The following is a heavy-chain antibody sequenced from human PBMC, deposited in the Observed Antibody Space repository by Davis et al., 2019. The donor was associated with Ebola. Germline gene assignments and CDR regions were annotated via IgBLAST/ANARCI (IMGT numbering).Heavy chain of an antibody. CDR2: IYHDGRT. Sequence: PSETLSLTCAVSGYSISSGYYWGWIRQPLGKGLEWIGTIYHDGRTYYKPSLKSRVSISIDTSKNQFSLKLTSVTAADTAVYYCARRVDYFDYWGQGTLVTVSS. V-gene: IGHV4-38-2*01. CDR3: ARRVDYFDY. CDR1: GYSISSGYY. D-gene: IGHD2-15*01. J-gene: IGHJ4*02.